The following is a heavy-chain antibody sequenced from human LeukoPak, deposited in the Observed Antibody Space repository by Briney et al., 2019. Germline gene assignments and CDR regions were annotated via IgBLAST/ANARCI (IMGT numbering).Heavy chain of an antibody. J-gene: IGHJ4*02. Sequence: PSETLSLTCIASGGTINTWRYFWGWLRQSPGKGLEWIASMYYSGNTYYTPPLKSRVTISVDTYKSQLSLNLSSVTAADTAVYYCARQRGSGWYRPHLFWGRGILVTVSS. CDR2: MYYSGNT. CDR1: GGTINTWRYF. D-gene: IGHD6-19*01. CDR3: ARQRGSGWYRPHLF. V-gene: IGHV4-39*01.